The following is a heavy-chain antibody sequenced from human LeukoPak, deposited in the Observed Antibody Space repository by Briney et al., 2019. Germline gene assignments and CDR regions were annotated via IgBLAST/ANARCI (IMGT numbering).Heavy chain of an antibody. J-gene: IGHJ4*02. V-gene: IGHV3-23*01. CDR3: AKAPLLTTVTHFDY. D-gene: IGHD4-17*01. CDR2: ISGSGGST. Sequence: GGSLRLSCAASRFTFSNYAMSWVRQAPGKGLEWVSTISGSGGSTYYADSVKGRFTISRDNSKNTLHLQMNSLRAEDTAVYYCAKAPLLTTVTHFDYWGQGTLVTVSS. CDR1: RFTFSNYA.